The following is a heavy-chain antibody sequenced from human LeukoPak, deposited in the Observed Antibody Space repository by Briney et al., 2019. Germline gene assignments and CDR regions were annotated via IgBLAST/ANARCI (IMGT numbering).Heavy chain of an antibody. J-gene: IGHJ4*02. V-gene: IGHV1-2*02. CDR3: ARHDSFIPY. CDR2: INPNSGGT. Sequence: GASVKVSGKASGYTFTGYYMHWGRQAPGQGLEWMGWINPNSGGTNYAQKFQGRVTMTRDTSISTAYMELSRLRSDDTAVYFCARHDSFIPYWGQGSLVTVSS. CDR1: GYTFTGYY. D-gene: IGHD5-18*01.